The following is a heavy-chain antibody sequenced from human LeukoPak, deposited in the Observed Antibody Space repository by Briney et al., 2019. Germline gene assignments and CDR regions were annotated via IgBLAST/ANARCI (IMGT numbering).Heavy chain of an antibody. J-gene: IGHJ4*02. V-gene: IGHV1-2*02. CDR1: GYTFTAYY. D-gene: IGHD7-27*01. Sequence: ASLNVSCKASGYTFTAYYMHSVRQAPGQGPDGMGWINPKSGGRNYGQKFEGRVTMTRDTSISTAYMELSRLRSDDTAVYYCARADKLGPTDYWGQGTLVTVSS. CDR2: INPKSGGR. CDR3: ARADKLGPTDY.